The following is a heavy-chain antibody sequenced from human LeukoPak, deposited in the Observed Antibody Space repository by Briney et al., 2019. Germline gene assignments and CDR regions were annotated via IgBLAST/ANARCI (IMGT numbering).Heavy chain of an antibody. J-gene: IGHJ5*02. V-gene: IGHV4-59*12. D-gene: IGHD6-13*01. Sequence: PSETLPLTCTVSGRSISSYYWKWPRQPPGKGRVCIGYIYYSGKTYYNPSLKSRVTISVDTSKKQFFLMLSLVTAADKAVYYCARDYGSGSWYRWFDPWGQGTLVTVSS. CDR2: IYYSGKT. CDR1: GRSISSYY. CDR3: ARDYGSGSWYRWFDP.